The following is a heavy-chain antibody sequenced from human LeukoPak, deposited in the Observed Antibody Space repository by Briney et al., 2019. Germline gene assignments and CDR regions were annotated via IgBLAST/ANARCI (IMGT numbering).Heavy chain of an antibody. J-gene: IGHJ6*02. CDR1: GFTFSDYY. V-gene: IGHV3-49*04. Sequence: GGSLRLSCAVSGFTFSDYYMSWVRQAPGKGLEWVGFIRSKAYGGTTEYAASVKGRFTTSRDDSKSIAYLQMNSLKTEDTAVYYCTSSPYYSNYVYYYYGMDVWGQGTTVTVSS. CDR3: TSSPYYSNYVYYYYGMDV. CDR2: IRSKAYGGTT. D-gene: IGHD4-11*01.